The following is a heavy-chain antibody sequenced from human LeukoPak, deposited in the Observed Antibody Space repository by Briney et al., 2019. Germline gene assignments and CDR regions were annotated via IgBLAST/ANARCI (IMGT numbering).Heavy chain of an antibody. V-gene: IGHV5-10-1*01. J-gene: IGHJ3*02. CDR1: GYPYTIYW. Sequence: GESLRISCQGSGYPYTIYWINWVRQMPGRGLEWMGRIDPTDSYIDFSPSFQGHVTISVDKTVSTAFLHWSSLKASDTAIYYCARQSMGGSRDALDSWGQGTFVTVSS. D-gene: IGHD2-15*01. CDR2: IDPTDSYI. CDR3: ARQSMGGSRDALDS.